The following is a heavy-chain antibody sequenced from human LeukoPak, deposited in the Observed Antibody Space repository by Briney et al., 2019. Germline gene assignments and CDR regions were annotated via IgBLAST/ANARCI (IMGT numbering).Heavy chain of an antibody. D-gene: IGHD5-18*01. V-gene: IGHV3-21*01. J-gene: IGHJ4*02. CDR3: ARERGTAMVGYYFDY. Sequence: GGSLRLSCAASGSTFSSYSMNWVRQAPGKGLEWVSSISSSSSYIYYADSVKGRFTISRDNAKNSLYLQMNSLRAEDTAVYYCARERGTAMVGYYFDYWGQGTLVTVSS. CDR1: GSTFSSYS. CDR2: ISSSSSYI.